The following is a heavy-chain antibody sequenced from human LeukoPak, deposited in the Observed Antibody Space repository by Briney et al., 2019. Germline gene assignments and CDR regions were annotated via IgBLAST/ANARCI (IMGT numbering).Heavy chain of an antibody. CDR2: ISSSSSYI. D-gene: IGHD1-26*01. V-gene: IGHV3-21*01. Sequence: GGSLRLSCAASGFTFSSYSMNWVRQAPGKGLEWVSSISSSSSYIYYADSVKGRFTISRDNAKNSLYLQMNSLRAEDTAVYYCAKSLNSGSYINWFDPWGQGTLVTVSS. J-gene: IGHJ5*02. CDR3: AKSLNSGSYINWFDP. CDR1: GFTFSSYS.